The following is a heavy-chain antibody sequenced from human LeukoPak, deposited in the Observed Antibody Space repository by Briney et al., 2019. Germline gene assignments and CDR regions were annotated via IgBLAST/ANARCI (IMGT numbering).Heavy chain of an antibody. J-gene: IGHJ4*02. CDR1: GFTVSRNY. Sequence: GGSLRLSCAASGFTVSRNYMSWVRQAPGKGLEWVSVIYSGGSTYYADSVKGRFTISRDNSKNTLYLQMNSLRVEDTAVYYCAKAVPKAVVTPSFDYWGQGTLVTVSS. CDR2: IYSGGST. D-gene: IGHD4-23*01. CDR3: AKAVPKAVVTPSFDY. V-gene: IGHV3-66*01.